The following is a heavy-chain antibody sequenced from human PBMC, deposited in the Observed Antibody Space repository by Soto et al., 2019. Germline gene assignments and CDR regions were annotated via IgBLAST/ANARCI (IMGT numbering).Heavy chain of an antibody. CDR1: GYTFTSYD. V-gene: IGHV1-8*01. CDR2: MNPNSGNT. Sequence: ASVKVSCKASGYTFTSYDINWVRQATGQGLEWMGWMNPNSGNTGYAQKFQGRVTMTRNSCISKAYMELSSLRCEDPAVCYCAKGGFGVPAASTGYYYYGMDVWGQGTPVTVSS. D-gene: IGHD2-2*01. CDR3: AKGGFGVPAASTGYYYYGMDV. J-gene: IGHJ6*02.